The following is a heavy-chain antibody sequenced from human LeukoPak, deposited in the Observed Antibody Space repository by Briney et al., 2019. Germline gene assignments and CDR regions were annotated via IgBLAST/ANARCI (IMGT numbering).Heavy chain of an antibody. CDR3: ARQPTGGGYEPYYFDY. CDR2: IYHSGIT. CDR1: GYSISSGYY. J-gene: IGHJ4*02. D-gene: IGHD5-12*01. V-gene: IGHV4-38-2*01. Sequence: PSETLSLTCAVSGYSISSGYYWGWIRPPPGKGLEWIGSIYHSGITYYNPSLKSRVTISVDTSKNQFSLKLSSVTAADTAVYYCARQPTGGGYEPYYFDYWGQGTLVTVSS.